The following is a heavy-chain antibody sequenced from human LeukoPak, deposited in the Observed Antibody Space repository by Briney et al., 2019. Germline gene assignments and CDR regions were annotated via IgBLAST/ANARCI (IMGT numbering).Heavy chain of an antibody. V-gene: IGHV4-61*02. D-gene: IGHD5/OR15-5a*01. CDR1: GGSISSGSYY. Sequence: PSQTLSLTCTVSGGSISSGSYYWSWIRQPAGKGLEWIGRIYTSGSTNYNPSLKSRVTISVDTSKNQFSLKLSSVTAADTAVYYCARVCLCLRDWYFDLWGRGTLVTVSS. CDR2: IYTSGST. CDR3: ARVCLCLRDWYFDL. J-gene: IGHJ2*01.